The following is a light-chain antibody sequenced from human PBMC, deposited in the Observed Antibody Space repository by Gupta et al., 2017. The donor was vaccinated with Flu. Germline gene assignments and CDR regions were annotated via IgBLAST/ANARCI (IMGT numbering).Light chain of an antibody. CDR2: GAS. V-gene: IGKV3-15*01. Sequence: EIVMTQSPATLSVSPGERAILSCRASQSVSNNLAWYQQRPGQAPRLLIYGASTRATGIPARFSGSGSGTEFTLTISSRQSEDFAVYYCQQYKNWPPLTFGGGTKVEIK. CDR3: QQYKNWPPLT. J-gene: IGKJ4*01. CDR1: QSVSNN.